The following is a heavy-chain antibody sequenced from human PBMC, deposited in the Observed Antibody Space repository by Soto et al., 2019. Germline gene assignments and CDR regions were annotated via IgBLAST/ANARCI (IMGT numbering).Heavy chain of an antibody. CDR3: ARHGFGPLHGRVDV. CDR2: INYDGYS. Sequence: QVQLQESGPGLVKPSETLSLTCTVSGGSITNYYCSWFRQPPGKGLEWIGYINYDGYSAYNLSLKGRVTLSMDASNTQFSLMLESVTATDTPGYYCARHGFGPLHGRVDVWGPGTTVIVSS. D-gene: IGHD3-10*01. CDR1: GGSITNYY. V-gene: IGHV4-59*08. J-gene: IGHJ6*02.